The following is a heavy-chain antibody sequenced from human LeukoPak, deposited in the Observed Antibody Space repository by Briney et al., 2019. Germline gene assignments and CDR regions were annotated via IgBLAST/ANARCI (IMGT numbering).Heavy chain of an antibody. D-gene: IGHD3-3*01. CDR1: GGSISRGDYY. CDR3: ASFPYYDFWSGQNWFDP. J-gene: IGHJ5*02. Sequence: PSETLSLTCTVSGGSISRGDYYWSWIRRPPGRGLEWIGYSYYCGSPYYNPSLKSRVTISVDTSKIQFSLKLSSVTAADTAVYYCASFPYYDFWSGQNWFDPWGQGTLVTVSS. V-gene: IGHV4-30-4*08. CDR2: SYYCGSP.